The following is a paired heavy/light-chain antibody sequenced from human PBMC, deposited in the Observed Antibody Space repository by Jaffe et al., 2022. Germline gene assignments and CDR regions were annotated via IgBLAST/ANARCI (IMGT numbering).Light chain of an antibody. Sequence: EIVLTQSPATLSLSPGERATLSCRASQSVSSYLAWYQQKPGQAPRLLIYDASNRATGIPARFSGSGSGTDFTLTISSLEPEDFAVYYCQQRSNWPGGITFGQGTRLEIK. CDR1: QSVSSY. J-gene: IGKJ5*01. CDR2: DAS. CDR3: QQRSNWPGGIT. V-gene: IGKV3-11*01.
Heavy chain of an antibody. CDR3: ARSEPRHRKPYSSGWYRGGNRDY. Sequence: QVQLQQWGAGLLKPSETLSLTCAVYGGSFSGYYWSWIRQPPGKGLEWIGEINHSGSTNYNPSLKSRVTISVDTSKNQFSLKLSSVTAADTAVYYCARSEPRHRKPYSSGWYRGGNRDYWGQGTLVTVSS. V-gene: IGHV4-34*01. CDR2: INHSGST. J-gene: IGHJ4*02. D-gene: IGHD6-19*01. CDR1: GGSFSGYY.